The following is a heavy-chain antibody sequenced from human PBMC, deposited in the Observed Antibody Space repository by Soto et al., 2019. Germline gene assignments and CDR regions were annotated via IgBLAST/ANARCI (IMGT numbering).Heavy chain of an antibody. CDR3: ARDLTGTMGSSSWP. V-gene: IGHV1-46*01. Sequence: GASVKVSCKASGYSFTTYYIHWVRHAIGQGREWLGIMNPNSGTTGYAQNFQGRVTMTRDTSISTAYMELSSLRSEDTAVYYCARDLTGTMGSSSWPWGQGTLVTVSS. D-gene: IGHD1-7*01. CDR1: GYSFTTYY. CDR2: MNPNSGTT. J-gene: IGHJ4*02.